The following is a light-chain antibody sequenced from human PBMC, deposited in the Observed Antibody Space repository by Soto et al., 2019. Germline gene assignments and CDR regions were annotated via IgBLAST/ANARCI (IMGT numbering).Light chain of an antibody. CDR3: QAWDSSDVV. CDR1: KLGDKY. J-gene: IGLJ2*01. Sequence: SYELTQPHSVSVSPGQTASISCSGDKLGDKYACWYQQKPGQSPVLVIYQDSKRPSRIPERFSGSNSGNTATLTISGTQAMDEADYYCQAWDSSDVVFGGGTKLTVL. CDR2: QDS. V-gene: IGLV3-1*01.